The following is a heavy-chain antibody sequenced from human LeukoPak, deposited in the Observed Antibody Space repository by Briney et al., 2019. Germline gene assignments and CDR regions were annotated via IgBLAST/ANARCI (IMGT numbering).Heavy chain of an antibody. V-gene: IGHV3-23*01. CDR1: GFTLSTYA. CDR3: AKAGRWTSYYFDY. D-gene: IGHD3-3*01. CDR2: ISGGGTNT. J-gene: IGHJ4*02. Sequence: GGSLRLSCAASGFTLSTYAMNWVRQAPGKGLEWVSTISGGGTNTYYADSVKGRFTISRDNSKNTLYLQTNSLRAGDTAVYYCAKAGRWTSYYFDYWGQGTLVTVSS.